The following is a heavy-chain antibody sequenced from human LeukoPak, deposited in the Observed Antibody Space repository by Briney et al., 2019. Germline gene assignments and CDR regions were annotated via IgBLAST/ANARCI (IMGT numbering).Heavy chain of an antibody. V-gene: IGHV3-7*03. J-gene: IGHJ4*02. CDR3: ARSIPYGTTWYGRSDY. D-gene: IGHD6-13*01. Sequence: GGSLRLSCAASGFPFSSYSMTWVRQAPGKGLEWVANIKPDGTTKFYVDSVKGRFTISRGNALNSLYLQMNSLRAEDTAIYYCARSIPYGTTWYGRSDYWGQGTLVTVSS. CDR2: IKPDGTTK. CDR1: GFPFSSYS.